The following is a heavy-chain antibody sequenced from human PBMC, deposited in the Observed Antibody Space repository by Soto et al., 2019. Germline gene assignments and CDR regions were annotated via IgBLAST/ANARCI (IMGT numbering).Heavy chain of an antibody. D-gene: IGHD2-2*01. J-gene: IGHJ4*02. CDR3: GRCTSTSCHLGSDY. Sequence: GGSLRLSCAASGFTFSNAWMSWVRQAPGKGLEWVALISHDGINKYYADSVRGRFTISRDSSTNTLYLQMNSLRAADTAVYYCGRCTSTSCHLGSDYWGQGTLVTVSS. CDR1: GFTFSNAW. V-gene: IGHV3-30-3*01. CDR2: ISHDGINK.